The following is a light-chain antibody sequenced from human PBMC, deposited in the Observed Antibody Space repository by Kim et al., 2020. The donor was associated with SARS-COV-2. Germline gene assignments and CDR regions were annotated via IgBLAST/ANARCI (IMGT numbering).Light chain of an antibody. V-gene: IGKV3-20*01. Sequence: EIVLTQSLGTLSLSPGERATLSCRASQSVSSSYLAWYQQKPGQAPRLLLYHTSSRATGIPDRFSGSGSGTDFTLTISRLEPEDFAVYYCLRYRSSPFTFGGGAQVDLK. J-gene: IGKJ4*01. CDR2: HTS. CDR3: LRYRSSPFT. CDR1: QSVSSSY.